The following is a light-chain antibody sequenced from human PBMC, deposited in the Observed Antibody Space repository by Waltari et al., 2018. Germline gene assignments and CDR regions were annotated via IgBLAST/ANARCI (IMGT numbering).Light chain of an antibody. Sequence: EIAMTQSPVTLSVSPGDTATLSCRASQSISINLAWYQQKPGQAPRLLNYAASTRASGIPARFSGSGSGTEFTLTISSLQSEDFAVYYCQQYDNWPPWTFGQGTKVEI. CDR2: AAS. V-gene: IGKV3-15*01. CDR3: QQYDNWPPWT. J-gene: IGKJ1*01. CDR1: QSISIN.